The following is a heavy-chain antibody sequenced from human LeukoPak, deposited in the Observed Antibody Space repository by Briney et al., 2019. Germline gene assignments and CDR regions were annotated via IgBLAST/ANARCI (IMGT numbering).Heavy chain of an antibody. Sequence: ASVKVSCKASGGTFSSYAISWVRQAPGQGLEWMGGIIPIFGTANYAQKFQGRVTITADESTSAAYMELSSLRSEDTAVYYCARQRCYCTNGVCYTQYVDYWGQGTLVTVSS. D-gene: IGHD2-8*01. CDR3: ARQRCYCTNGVCYTQYVDY. J-gene: IGHJ4*02. CDR1: GGTFSSYA. CDR2: IIPIFGTA. V-gene: IGHV1-69*13.